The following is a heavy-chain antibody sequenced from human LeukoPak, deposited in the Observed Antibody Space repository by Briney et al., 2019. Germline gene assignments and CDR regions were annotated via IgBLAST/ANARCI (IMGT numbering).Heavy chain of an antibody. D-gene: IGHD6-19*01. V-gene: IGHV4-39*07. Sequence: SETLSLTCTVSGGSISSSSYYWGWIRQPPGKGLEWIGSIYYSGSTNYNPSLKSRVTISVDTSKNQFSLNLSSVTAADTAVYYCARDLLSTAGYFDYWGQGTLVTVSS. CDR2: IYYSGST. CDR3: ARDLLSTAGYFDY. CDR1: GGSISSSSYY. J-gene: IGHJ4*02.